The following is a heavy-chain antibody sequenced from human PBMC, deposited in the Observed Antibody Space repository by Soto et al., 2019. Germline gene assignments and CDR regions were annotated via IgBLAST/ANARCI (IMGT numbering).Heavy chain of an antibody. Sequence: PGGSLRLSCAASGFTFSNSTMNWVRQAPGKGLEWVACITSSGSFIYYADSMKGRFTISRDDAKKSLYLQMNSLRAEDTAVYYCARVPAHSDTPALSYVCKFLNFDYWIRGTQVTVSP. D-gene: IGHD5-18*01. CDR1: GFTFSNST. CDR2: ITSSGSFI. CDR3: ARVPAHSDTPALSYVCKFLNFDY. J-gene: IGHJ4*02. V-gene: IGHV3-21*01.